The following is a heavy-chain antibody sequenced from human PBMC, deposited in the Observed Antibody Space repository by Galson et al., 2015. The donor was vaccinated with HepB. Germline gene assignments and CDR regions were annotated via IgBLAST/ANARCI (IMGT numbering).Heavy chain of an antibody. Sequence: ETLSLTCTVSGGSISSYYWSWIRQPPGKGLEWIGYIYYSGSTNYNPSLKSRVTISVDTSKNQFSLKLSSVTAADTAVYYCARRLGWLQSSHYGMDVWGQGTTVTVSS. CDR1: GGSISSYY. D-gene: IGHD5-24*01. V-gene: IGHV4-59*08. CDR2: IYYSGST. CDR3: ARRLGWLQSSHYGMDV. J-gene: IGHJ6*02.